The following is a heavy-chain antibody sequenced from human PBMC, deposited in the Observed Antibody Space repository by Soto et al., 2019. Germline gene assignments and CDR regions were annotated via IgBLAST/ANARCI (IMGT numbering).Heavy chain of an antibody. CDR1: GGSISSYY. Sequence: SETLSLTCTVSGGSISSYYWSWIRQPPGKGLEWIGYIYYSGSTKYNPSHKSRVTISVDTSNNQFSLKLSSVTAADTAVYYCVRDLVLPAAMYGYYYYYGMDVWGQGTTVTV. CDR2: IYYSGST. CDR3: VRDLVLPAAMYGYYYYYGMDV. V-gene: IGHV4-59*01. D-gene: IGHD2-2*01. J-gene: IGHJ6*02.